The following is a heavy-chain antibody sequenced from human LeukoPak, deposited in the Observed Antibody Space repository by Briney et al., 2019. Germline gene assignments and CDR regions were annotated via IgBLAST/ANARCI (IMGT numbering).Heavy chain of an antibody. D-gene: IGHD3-10*01. V-gene: IGHV3-66*02. CDR2: IYSGGST. Sequence: GGSLRLSCAASGFTVSSNYVSWVRQAPGKGLEWVSVIYSGGSTYYADSVKGRFTISRDNSKNTLYLQMNSLRAEDTAVYYCARDRNRVRGYYYYGMDVWGQGTTVTVSS. CDR3: ARDRNRVRGYYYYGMDV. J-gene: IGHJ6*02. CDR1: GFTVSSNY.